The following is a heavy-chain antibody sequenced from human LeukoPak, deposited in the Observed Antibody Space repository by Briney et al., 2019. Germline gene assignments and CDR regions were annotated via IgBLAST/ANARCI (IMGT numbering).Heavy chain of an antibody. V-gene: IGHV1-69*05. Sequence: SVKVSCKASGGTFSSYAISWVRQAPGQGLEWMGRIIPIFGTANYAKKFQGRVTITTDESTSTAYMGLSSLRSEDTAVYYCARATYSSSWLKTYAFDIWGQGTMVTVSS. D-gene: IGHD6-13*01. CDR2: IIPIFGTA. J-gene: IGHJ3*02. CDR1: GGTFSSYA. CDR3: ARATYSSSWLKTYAFDI.